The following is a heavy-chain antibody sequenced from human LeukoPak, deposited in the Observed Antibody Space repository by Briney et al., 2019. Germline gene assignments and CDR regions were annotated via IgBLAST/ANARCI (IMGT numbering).Heavy chain of an antibody. D-gene: IGHD1-14*01. V-gene: IGHV1-18*01. CDR2: ISAYNGNT. J-gene: IGHJ4*02. CDR3: AREGGGTPYYFDS. Sequence: ASVKVSCKASGYSFTSYGLSWVRQAPGQGLEWMGWISAYNGNTNYVQKLQGRVTMTTDTSTSTAYMELRSLTSDDTAVYYCAREGGGTPYYFDSWGQGTLVTVSS. CDR1: GYSFTSYG.